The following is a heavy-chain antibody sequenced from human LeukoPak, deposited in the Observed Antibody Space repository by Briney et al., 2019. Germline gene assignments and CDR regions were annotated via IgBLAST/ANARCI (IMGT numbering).Heavy chain of an antibody. CDR3: ARGGSGSHYNGYEY. J-gene: IGHJ4*02. CDR2: IVSDGRST. CDR1: GFTFGSYW. D-gene: IGHD3-10*01. Sequence: PGGSLRLSCGASGFTFGSYWMHWVRQAPGKGLVWVSRIVSDGRSTDYADSVKGGFTISRDNARDTLYLQMNSLRAEDTAVYYCARGGSGSHYNGYEYWGQGTLVTVSS. V-gene: IGHV3-74*01.